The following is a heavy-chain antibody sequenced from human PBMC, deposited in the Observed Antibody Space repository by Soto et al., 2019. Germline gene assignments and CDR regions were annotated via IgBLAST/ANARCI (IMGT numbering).Heavy chain of an antibody. CDR2: ISYDGSNK. CDR1: GFTFSSYG. CDR3: AKDRYDSSGYYVRGSWLYYFDY. J-gene: IGHJ4*02. D-gene: IGHD3-22*01. V-gene: IGHV3-30*18. Sequence: PVGSLRLSGAASGFTFSSYGMHWVSQARGKGLEWVAVISYDGSNKYYADSVKGRFTISRDNSKNTLYLQMNSLRAEDTAVYYCAKDRYDSSGYYVRGSWLYYFDYWGQGTLVTVSS.